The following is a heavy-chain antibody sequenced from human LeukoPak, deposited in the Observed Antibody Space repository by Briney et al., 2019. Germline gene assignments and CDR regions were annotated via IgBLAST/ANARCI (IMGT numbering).Heavy chain of an antibody. CDR3: ARVFEGARYSSSGFDP. V-gene: IGHV3-7*04. J-gene: IGHJ5*02. Sequence: GGSLRLSCAASGSTFSSYWMSWVRQAPGKGLEWVANIKQDGSEKYYVDSVKGRFTISRDNAKNSLYLQMNSLRAEDTAVYYCARVFEGARYSSSGFDPWGQGTLVTVSS. CDR2: IKQDGSEK. CDR1: GSTFSSYW. D-gene: IGHD6-6*01.